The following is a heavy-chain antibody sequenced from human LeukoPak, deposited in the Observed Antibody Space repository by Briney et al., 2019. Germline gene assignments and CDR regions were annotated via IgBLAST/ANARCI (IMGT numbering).Heavy chain of an antibody. Sequence: GGSLRLSCAASGFTFSSYGMHWVRQAPGKGLKWVAVISYDGSNKYYADSVKGRFTISRDNSKNTLYLQMNSLRAEDTAVYYCAKDVDPFGSGSYVEGFDYWGQGTLVTVSS. V-gene: IGHV3-30*18. CDR2: ISYDGSNK. CDR3: AKDVDPFGSGSYVEGFDY. J-gene: IGHJ4*02. D-gene: IGHD3-10*01. CDR1: GFTFSSYG.